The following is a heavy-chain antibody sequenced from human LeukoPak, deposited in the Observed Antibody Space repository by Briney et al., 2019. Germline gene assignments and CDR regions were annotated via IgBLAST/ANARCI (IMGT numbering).Heavy chain of an antibody. CDR1: GFTFSSYW. J-gene: IGHJ4*02. Sequence: GGSLRLSCAASGFTFSSYWMHWVRQAPGKGLVWVSRINSDGSSTYYADSVKGRFTISRDNSKNTLYLQMNSLRAEDTAVYYCAKGYDSGSFSELDYWGQGTPVTVSS. CDR2: INSDGSST. V-gene: IGHV3-74*01. CDR3: AKGYDSGSFSELDY. D-gene: IGHD3-10*01.